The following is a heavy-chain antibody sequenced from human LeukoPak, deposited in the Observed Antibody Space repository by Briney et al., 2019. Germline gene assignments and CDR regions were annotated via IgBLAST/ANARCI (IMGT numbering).Heavy chain of an antibody. J-gene: IGHJ4*02. CDR3: ARVGELWFGELVPFDY. V-gene: IGHV4-38-2*02. CDR2: IYHSGST. CDR1: GYSISSGYY. Sequence: SETLSLTCTVSGYSISSGYYWGWIRQPPGKGLEWIGSIYHSGSTYYNPSLKSRVTISVDTSKNQFSLKLSSVTAADTAVYYCARVGELWFGELVPFDYWGQGTLVTVSS. D-gene: IGHD3-10*01.